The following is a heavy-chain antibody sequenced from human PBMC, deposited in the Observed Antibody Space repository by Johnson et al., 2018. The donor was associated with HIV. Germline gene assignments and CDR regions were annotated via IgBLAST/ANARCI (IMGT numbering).Heavy chain of an antibody. Sequence: QVQLVESGGGLVKPGGSLRLSCAASGFTFSDYYMNWIRQAPGKGLEWVSSTSSSAISFYYAGTVKGRSTISRDHAKNSLYLQMNSLSAGDTAVYYCARGQRSSWYPVNAFDIWGQGTMVTVSS. CDR1: GFTFSDYY. J-gene: IGHJ3*02. CDR3: ARGQRSSWYPVNAFDI. D-gene: IGHD6-13*01. V-gene: IGHV3-11*04. CDR2: TSSSAISF.